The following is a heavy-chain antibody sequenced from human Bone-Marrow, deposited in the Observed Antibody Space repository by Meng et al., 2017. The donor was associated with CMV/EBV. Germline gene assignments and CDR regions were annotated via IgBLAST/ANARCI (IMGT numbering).Heavy chain of an antibody. J-gene: IGHJ6*02. CDR1: GFTVSSNY. CDR3: AREGNHNYYYGMDV. Sequence: GGSLRLSCAASGFTVSSNYMSWVRQAPGKGLEWVAVISYDGSNKYYADSVKGRFTISRDNSKNTLYLQMNSLRAEDTAVYYCAREGNHNYYYGMDVWGQGTTVTVSS. CDR2: ISYDGSNK. D-gene: IGHD1-14*01. V-gene: IGHV3-30-3*01.